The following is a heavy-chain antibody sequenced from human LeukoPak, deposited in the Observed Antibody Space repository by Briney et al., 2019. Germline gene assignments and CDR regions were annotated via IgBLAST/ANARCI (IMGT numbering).Heavy chain of an antibody. CDR1: GFTFSSYA. CDR2: ISGSGGST. V-gene: IGHV3-23*01. D-gene: IGHD1-26*01. CDR3: AKVVGATRGREDFDY. J-gene: IGHJ4*02. Sequence: GGSLRLSCAASGFTFSSYAMSWVRQAPGKGLEWVSAISGSGGSTYYADSVKGRFTISRDNSKNTLYLQMNSLRAEDTAVYYCAKVVGATRGREDFDYWGQGTLVTVSS.